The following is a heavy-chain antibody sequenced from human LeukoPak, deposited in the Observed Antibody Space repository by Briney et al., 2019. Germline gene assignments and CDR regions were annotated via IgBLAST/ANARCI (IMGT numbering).Heavy chain of an antibody. J-gene: IGHJ4*02. V-gene: IGHV1-18*01. Sequence: GASVKVSCKASGYSFSSYGITWVRQAPGQGLEWMGWISAYNGNTNYAQNLHGRVTMTTDTSTSTAYMELRTLTSDDTAVYYCARGYKRPDFDYWGQGTLDTVSS. D-gene: IGHD1-14*01. CDR2: ISAYNGNT. CDR1: GYSFSSYG. CDR3: ARGYKRPDFDY.